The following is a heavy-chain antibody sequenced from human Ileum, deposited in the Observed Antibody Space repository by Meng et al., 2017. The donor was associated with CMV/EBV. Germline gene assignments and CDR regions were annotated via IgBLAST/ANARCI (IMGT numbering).Heavy chain of an antibody. CDR2: TYYRSKWYN. Sequence: SQIPSLTGAISGDSVPSNSAAWNWIRQSPARGLEWLGRTYYRSKWYNDYAVSVKSRITSNPDTSKNQFSLQLNSVTPEDTAVYYCARVTAYNWNYVAWFDPWGQGTLVTVSS. CDR1: GDSVPSNSAA. D-gene: IGHD1-7*01. J-gene: IGHJ5*02. CDR3: ARVTAYNWNYVAWFDP. V-gene: IGHV6-1*01.